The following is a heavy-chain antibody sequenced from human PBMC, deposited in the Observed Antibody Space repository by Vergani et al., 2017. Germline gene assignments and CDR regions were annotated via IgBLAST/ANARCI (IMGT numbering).Heavy chain of an antibody. V-gene: IGHV3-73*01. J-gene: IGHJ4*02. CDR1: GFSFSGSA. D-gene: IGHD3-22*01. Sequence: EVQLVESGGGLVQPGGSLKLSCAASGFSFSGSAMHWVRQASGKGLEWVGRIRSKANSYATAYAASVKGRFTISRDYSKNTAYLQMNSLKTEDTAVYYCTSPHYYDSSGYYRYFDYWGQVTLVTVSS. CDR3: TSPHYYDSSGYYRYFDY. CDR2: IRSKANSYAT.